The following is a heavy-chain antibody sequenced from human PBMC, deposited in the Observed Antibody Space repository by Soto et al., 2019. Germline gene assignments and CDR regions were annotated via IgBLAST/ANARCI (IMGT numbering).Heavy chain of an antibody. Sequence: EVQLLESGGGLVQPGGSLRLSCAASGFTFSSYGMNWVRQAPGKGLEWVSSISGSGDRTYYADSVKGRFTISRDNSKKTLSLEMNSLRAEDTAIYYCVRSNCFFELWGQGIRFTVSS. J-gene: IGHJ3*01. V-gene: IGHV3-23*01. CDR2: ISGSGDRT. D-gene: IGHD4-4*01. CDR1: GFTFSSYG. CDR3: VRSNCFFEL.